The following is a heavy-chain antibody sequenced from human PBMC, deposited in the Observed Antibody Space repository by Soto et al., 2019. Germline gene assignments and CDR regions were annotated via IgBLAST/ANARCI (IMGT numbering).Heavy chain of an antibody. V-gene: IGHV5-51*01. CDR2: IYPEDSET. J-gene: IGHJ6*02. D-gene: IGHD6-13*01. Sequence: GESLKISCKGSGYSFTNYWIGWVRQMPGKDLEWIGIIYPEDSETRYSPSFQGQVTISADKSISTAYLQWSSLKAADTAIYYCARLKSAAAGMDVWGQGTTVTVSS. CDR3: ARLKSAAAGMDV. CDR1: GYSFTNYW.